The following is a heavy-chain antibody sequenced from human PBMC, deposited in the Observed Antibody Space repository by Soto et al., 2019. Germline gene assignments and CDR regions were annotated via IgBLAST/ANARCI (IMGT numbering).Heavy chain of an antibody. D-gene: IGHD1-26*01. CDR2: IVVDSNTA. J-gene: IGHJ4*02. CDR3: ARAIKRWEVNYYFDF. Sequence: QVVLLQSGAEVKEPGSSVRVSCQVSGSTFNNFAFSWVRQAPGHGPEWMGGIVVDSNTAEYSQGFQDRVTITADPSTDTLYMELGSLTFEDTAVYYCARAIKRWEVNYYFDFWGQGTLVTVSS. CDR1: GSTFNNFA. V-gene: IGHV1-69*01.